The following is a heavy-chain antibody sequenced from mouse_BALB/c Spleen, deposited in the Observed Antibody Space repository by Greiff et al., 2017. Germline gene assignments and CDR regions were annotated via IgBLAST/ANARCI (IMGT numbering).Heavy chain of an antibody. CDR1: GYSITSGYS. Sequence: EVKLMESGPDLVKPSQSLSLTCTVTGYSITSGYSWPWIRQFPGNKLEWMGYIHYSGSTNYNPSLKSRISITRDTSKNQFFLQLNSVTTEDTATYYCARSVYGNYGYYAMDYWGQGTSVTVSS. CDR3: ARSVYGNYGYYAMDY. J-gene: IGHJ4*01. D-gene: IGHD2-1*01. V-gene: IGHV3-1*02. CDR2: IHYSGST.